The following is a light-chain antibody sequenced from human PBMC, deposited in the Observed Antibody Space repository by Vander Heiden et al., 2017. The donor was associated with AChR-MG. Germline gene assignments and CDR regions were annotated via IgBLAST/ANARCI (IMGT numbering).Light chain of an antibody. CDR3: CSYAGSLDFLV. Sequence: QSALTQPASASGSPGQSITLSCTGSIGDIGSYDLVPWYQQHPGSAPKLIIYEVNKRPSGVSNRISGSKSGNTASLTISGLQAEDEARYFCCSYAGSLDFLVFGGGTQLTVL. V-gene: IGLV2-23*02. CDR1: IGDIGSYDL. J-gene: IGLJ2*01. CDR2: EVN.